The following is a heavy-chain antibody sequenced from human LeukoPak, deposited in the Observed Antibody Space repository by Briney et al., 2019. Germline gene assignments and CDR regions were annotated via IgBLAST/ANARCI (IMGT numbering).Heavy chain of an antibody. D-gene: IGHD6-19*01. V-gene: IGHV3-53*01. CDR1: GFTVSSNY. CDR2: IYSGGST. CDR3: AKGVTAGYSSGWYSDYFDY. J-gene: IGHJ4*02. Sequence: GGSLRLSCAASGFTVSSNYMSWVRQAPGKGLEWVSVIYSGGSTYYADSVKGRFTISRDNSKNTLYLQMNSLRAEDTAVYYCAKGVTAGYSSGWYSDYFDYWGQGTLVTVSS.